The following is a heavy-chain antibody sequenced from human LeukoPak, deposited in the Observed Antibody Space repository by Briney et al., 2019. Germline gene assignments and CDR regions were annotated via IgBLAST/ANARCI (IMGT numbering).Heavy chain of an antibody. V-gene: IGHV5-51*01. CDR2: IYPGDSDT. J-gene: IGHJ4*02. CDR3: ARRIAAAGSIGTRYFDY. Sequence: GESLQISCQGSGYSFTNYWIGWVRQMPGKGLEWMGTIYPGDSDTKYSPSFQGQVTISADKSISTAYLQWSSLKASDTAMYYCARRIAAAGSIGTRYFDYWGQGTLVTVSS. CDR1: GYSFTNYW. D-gene: IGHD6-13*01.